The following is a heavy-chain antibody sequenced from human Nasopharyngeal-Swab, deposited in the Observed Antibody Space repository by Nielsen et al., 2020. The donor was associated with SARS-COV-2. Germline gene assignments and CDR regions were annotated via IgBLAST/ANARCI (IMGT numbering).Heavy chain of an antibody. V-gene: IGHV3-7*03. CDR3: ARASFDY. Sequence: ETLSLTCAASGFTFSSYWMTWVRQAPGKGLEWVANIKQDGSQKYYVDSVKGRFTISRDNAKNSLYLQMNNLRAEDTAVYYCARASFDYWGQGTLVTVSS. CDR2: IKQDGSQK. CDR1: GFTFSSYW. J-gene: IGHJ4*02.